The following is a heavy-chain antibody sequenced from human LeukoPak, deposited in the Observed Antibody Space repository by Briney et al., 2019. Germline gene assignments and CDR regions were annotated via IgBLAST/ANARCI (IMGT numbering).Heavy chain of an antibody. CDR2: ISGSGGST. Sequence: PGGSLRLSCAASGFTFNNYAMSWVRQAPGKGLEWVSAISGSGGSTYYADSVKGRFTISRDNSKNTLYLQMNSLRAEDTAVYYCAKPAAAAYYFDYWGQGTLVTVSS. CDR3: AKPAAAAYYFDY. J-gene: IGHJ4*02. D-gene: IGHD6-13*01. CDR1: GFTFNNYA. V-gene: IGHV3-23*01.